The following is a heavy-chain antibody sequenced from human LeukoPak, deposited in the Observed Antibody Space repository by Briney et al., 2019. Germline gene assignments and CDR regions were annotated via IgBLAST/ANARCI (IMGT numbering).Heavy chain of an antibody. CDR3: ARGPSSNGFFYYFDY. V-gene: IGHV1-69*04. D-gene: IGHD6-19*01. J-gene: IGHJ4*02. CDR1: GGTFSSYA. CDR2: IIPILGIA. Sequence: SVKVSCKASGGTFSSYAITWVRQAPGQGLEWMGRIIPILGIANYAQKFQGRVTITADKSTSTAYMELSSLRSEDTAVYYCARGPSSNGFFYYFDYWGQGTLVTVSS.